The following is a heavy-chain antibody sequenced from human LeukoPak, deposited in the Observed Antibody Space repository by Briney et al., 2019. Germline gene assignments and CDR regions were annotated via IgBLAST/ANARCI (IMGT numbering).Heavy chain of an antibody. J-gene: IGHJ6*02. V-gene: IGHV4-59*08. CDR3: ARVVYYDSSGYYQYGMDV. CDR2: IYYSGSP. Sequence: SEILSLTCTVSGGSISSYYWSWIRQPPGKGLEWIGYIYYSGSPNYNPSLKSRVTISVDTSKNQFSLKLSSVTAADTAVYYCARVVYYDSSGYYQYGMDVWGQGTTVTVSS. D-gene: IGHD3-22*01. CDR1: GGSISSYY.